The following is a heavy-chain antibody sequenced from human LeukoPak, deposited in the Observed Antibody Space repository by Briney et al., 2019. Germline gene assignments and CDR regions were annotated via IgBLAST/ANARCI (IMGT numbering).Heavy chain of an antibody. V-gene: IGHV3-7*01. D-gene: IGHD3-22*01. CDR2: IKQDGSEK. Sequence: AGGSLRLSCAASGFTFSSYWMSWVRQAPGKGLEWVANIKQDGSEKYYVDSVKGRFTISRDNAKNSLYLQMNSLRAEDTAVYYCARVDLADYYDSSGRTGGLAFDIWGQGTMVTVSS. CDR1: GFTFSSYW. CDR3: ARVDLADYYDSSGRTGGLAFDI. J-gene: IGHJ3*02.